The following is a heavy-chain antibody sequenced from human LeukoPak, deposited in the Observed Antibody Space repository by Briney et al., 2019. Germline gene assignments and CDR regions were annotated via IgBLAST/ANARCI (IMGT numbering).Heavy chain of an antibody. J-gene: IGHJ4*02. CDR1: GFTFDEYG. V-gene: IGHV3-20*04. D-gene: IGHD3-22*01. Sequence: GGSLRLSCAASGFTFDEYGMSWVRQTPGKGLEWVAGIDWSGGSTGYAESVKGRFTISRNNAKNSLYLQMNSLRAEDTALYYCARRAMIVVATPAVDYWGQGTLVTVSS. CDR3: ARRAMIVVATPAVDY. CDR2: IDWSGGST.